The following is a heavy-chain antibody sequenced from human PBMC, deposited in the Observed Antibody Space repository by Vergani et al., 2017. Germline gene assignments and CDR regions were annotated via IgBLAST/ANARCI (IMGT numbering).Heavy chain of an antibody. V-gene: IGHV3-30*18. CDR1: AFTFSSYG. CDR3: AKVTSPYFDWLHSPIDY. D-gene: IGHD3-9*01. CDR2: ISFDGSNK. J-gene: IGHJ4*02. Sequence: QVQLVESGGGVVQPRRSLRLSCVASAFTFSSYGMHWVRQAPGKGLEWVAIISFDGSNKYYADSVKGRFSISRDNSKKALYLQMNSLRREDTAVYYCAKVTSPYFDWLHSPIDYGGQGALVTVSS.